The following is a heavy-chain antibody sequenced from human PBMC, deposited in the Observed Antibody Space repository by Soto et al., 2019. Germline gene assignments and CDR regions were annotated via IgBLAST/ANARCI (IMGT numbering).Heavy chain of an antibody. CDR1: GYTFTSCA. D-gene: IGHD6-13*01. Sequence: GASVKVSCKASGYTFTSCAMHWVRQAPGQRLEWMGWINAGNGNTKYSQKFQGRVTITRDTSASTAYMELSSLRSEDTAVYYCASSSSSSYYYYYGMDVWGQGTTVTVSS. J-gene: IGHJ6*02. CDR2: INAGNGNT. CDR3: ASSSSSSYYYYYGMDV. V-gene: IGHV1-3*01.